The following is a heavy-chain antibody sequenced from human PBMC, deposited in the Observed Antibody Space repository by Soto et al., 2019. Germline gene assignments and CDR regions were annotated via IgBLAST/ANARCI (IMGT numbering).Heavy chain of an antibody. V-gene: IGHV3-21*01. CDR3: ARDTEYSSSWAFDY. CDR2: ISSSSSYI. J-gene: IGHJ4*02. Sequence: GGLRLTGSASGFTFSSYSMNWVRQAPGKGLEWVSSISSSSSYIYYADSVKGRFTISRDNAKNSLYLQMNSLRAEDTAVYYCARDTEYSSSWAFDYWGQGTLVTVSS. D-gene: IGHD6-13*01. CDR1: GFTFSSYS.